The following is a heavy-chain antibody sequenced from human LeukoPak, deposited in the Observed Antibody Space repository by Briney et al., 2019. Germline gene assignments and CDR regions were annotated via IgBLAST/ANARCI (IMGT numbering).Heavy chain of an antibody. CDR3: ARGTTSVTTCPHY. CDR1: GGSISSYY. V-gene: IGHV4-59*08. Sequence: SETLSLTCTVSGGSISSYYWSWIRQPPGKGLEWIGYIYYSGITNYNPSLKSRVTISVDTSKNQFSLKLSSVTAADTAVYYCARGTTSVTTCPHYWGQGTLATVSS. CDR2: IYYSGIT. J-gene: IGHJ4*02. D-gene: IGHD4-17*01.